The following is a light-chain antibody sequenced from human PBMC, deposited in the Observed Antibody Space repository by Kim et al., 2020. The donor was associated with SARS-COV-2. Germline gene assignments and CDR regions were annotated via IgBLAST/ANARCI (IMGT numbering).Light chain of an antibody. CDR3: CSYAGSVV. Sequence: SPGQSVTISCTGTSSDVGSYNYVSWYQQHPGQAPKLIIYDVTKRPSGVPDRFSGSKSGNTASLTISGLQAEDEADYYCCSYAGSVVFGGGTQLTVL. CDR2: DVT. J-gene: IGLJ2*01. CDR1: SSDVGSYNY. V-gene: IGLV2-11*01.